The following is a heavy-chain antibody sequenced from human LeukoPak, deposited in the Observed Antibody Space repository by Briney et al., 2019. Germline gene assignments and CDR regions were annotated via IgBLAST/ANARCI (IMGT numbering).Heavy chain of an antibody. CDR2: ISGSGGST. CDR3: ASQRAVWDERGYSGYDYGPFES. D-gene: IGHD5-12*01. Sequence: PGGSLRLPCAASGFTFSSYAMSWVRQAPGKGLEWVSAISGSGGSTYYADSVKGRFTISRDNSKNTLYLQMNSLRAEDTAVYYCASQRAVWDERGYSGYDYGPFESWGQGTLVTVSS. J-gene: IGHJ4*02. V-gene: IGHV3-23*01. CDR1: GFTFSSYA.